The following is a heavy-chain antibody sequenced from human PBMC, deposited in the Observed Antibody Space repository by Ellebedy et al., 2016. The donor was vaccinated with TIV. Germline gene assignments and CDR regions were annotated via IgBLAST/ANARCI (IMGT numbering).Heavy chain of an antibody. D-gene: IGHD5-18*01. V-gene: IGHV4-59*12. CDR3: VREGENSAMALDY. CDR1: GGSISGAY. J-gene: IGHJ4*02. Sequence: MPSETLSLTCTVSGGSISGAYWSWIRQPPGQGLEWIGYIFYSGTTNYNPSRKSRVTISVDKSKNQFSLKLRSVTAADTAVYYCVREGENSAMALDYWGQGTLVTVSS. CDR2: IFYSGTT.